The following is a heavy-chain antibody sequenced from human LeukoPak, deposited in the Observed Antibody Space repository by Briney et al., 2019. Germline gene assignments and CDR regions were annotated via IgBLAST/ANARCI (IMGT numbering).Heavy chain of an antibody. D-gene: IGHD3-3*01. CDR3: ARDARRDYDFWSGYLDY. CDR1: GYTFTGYY. J-gene: IGHJ4*02. CDR2: INPNSGGT. Sequence: ASVKVSCKASGYTFTGYYMHWARQAPGQGLEWMGWINPNSGGTNYAQKFQGRVTMTRDTSISTAYMELSRLRSDDTAVYYCARDARRDYDFWSGYLDYWGQGTLVTVSS. V-gene: IGHV1-2*02.